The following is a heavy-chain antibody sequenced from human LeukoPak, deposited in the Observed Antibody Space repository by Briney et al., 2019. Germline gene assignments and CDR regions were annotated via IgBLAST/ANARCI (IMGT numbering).Heavy chain of an antibody. CDR3: ARSSVIAAAGPYYFDY. Sequence: SVKVSCKASGGTFSSYAISWVRQAPGQGLEWMGGIIPIFGTANYAQKFQGRVTITADKSTSTAYMELSSLRSEDTAVYYCARSSVIAAAGPYYFDYWGQGTLVTVSS. V-gene: IGHV1-69*06. CDR2: IIPIFGTA. D-gene: IGHD6-13*01. J-gene: IGHJ4*02. CDR1: GGTFSSYA.